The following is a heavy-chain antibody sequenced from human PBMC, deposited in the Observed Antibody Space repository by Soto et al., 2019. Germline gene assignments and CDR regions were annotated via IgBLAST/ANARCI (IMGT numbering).Heavy chain of an antibody. D-gene: IGHD3-10*01. V-gene: IGHV4-59*01. J-gene: IGHJ5*02. CDR2: IYYNGST. Sequence: PSETLSLTCTVSGDSISSYYCNWIWQPPGKGLEWIGYIYYNGSTNYNPSFKSRVTISVDPSKYQFSLKLTSVTAADTAVYYCARDLWGGWFDPWGQGTLVTVYS. CDR1: GDSISSYY. CDR3: ARDLWGGWFDP.